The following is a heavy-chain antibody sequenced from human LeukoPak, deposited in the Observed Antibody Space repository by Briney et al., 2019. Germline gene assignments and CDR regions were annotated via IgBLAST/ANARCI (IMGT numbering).Heavy chain of an antibody. Sequence: SETLSLTCTVSGGSISSYYFSWMRQPPGKGLVWIGYIYYSGRTNYNPSLKTRVTMSVDTSKHQFSLKLSSVTAADTAVYYCARQFYYNDAFDIWGQGTMVTVSS. CDR2: IYYSGRT. CDR1: GGSISSYY. D-gene: IGHD3-10*01. CDR3: ARQFYYNDAFDI. J-gene: IGHJ3*02. V-gene: IGHV4-59*01.